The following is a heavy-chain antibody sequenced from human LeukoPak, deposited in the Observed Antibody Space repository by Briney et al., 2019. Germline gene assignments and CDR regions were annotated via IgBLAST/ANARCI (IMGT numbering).Heavy chain of an antibody. CDR1: GYTFTGYY. J-gene: IGHJ5*02. CDR3: ARDRRGCSSTSCYQYNWFDP. V-gene: IGHV1-2*06. Sequence: ASVTVSCKASGYTFTGYYMHWVRQAPGQGLEWMGRINPNSGGTNYAQKFQGRVTMTRDTSISTAYMELSRLRSDDTAVYYCARDRRGCSSTSCYQYNWFDPWGQGTLVTVSS. CDR2: INPNSGGT. D-gene: IGHD2-2*01.